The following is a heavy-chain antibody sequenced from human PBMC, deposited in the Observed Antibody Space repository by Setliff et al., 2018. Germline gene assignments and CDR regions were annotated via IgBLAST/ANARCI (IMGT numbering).Heavy chain of an antibody. Sequence: SETLSLTCSVSTASMTYYYWSWIRQPPGKGLEFIGYVYYSGTANYSPSLRSRLTISVDTSKNQFSLKLRSVTAADTAVYYCARGGTFRYFDFWGQGAPVTVSS. CDR1: TASMTYYY. CDR2: VYYSGTA. D-gene: IGHD5-12*01. J-gene: IGHJ4*02. V-gene: IGHV4-59*01. CDR3: ARGGTFRYFDF.